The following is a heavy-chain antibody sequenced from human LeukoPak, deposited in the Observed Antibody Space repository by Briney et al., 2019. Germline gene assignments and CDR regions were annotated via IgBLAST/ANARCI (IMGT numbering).Heavy chain of an antibody. Sequence: GASVKVSCKASGYTFTSYGISWVRQAPGQGLEWMGWISAYNGNTNYAQKLQGRVTMTTDTSTSTAYMELRSLRSDDTAVYYRARDADIVATFFSYYYYGMDVWGQGTTVTVSS. CDR1: GYTFTSYG. D-gene: IGHD5-12*01. CDR3: ARDADIVATFFSYYYYGMDV. J-gene: IGHJ6*02. CDR2: ISAYNGNT. V-gene: IGHV1-18*01.